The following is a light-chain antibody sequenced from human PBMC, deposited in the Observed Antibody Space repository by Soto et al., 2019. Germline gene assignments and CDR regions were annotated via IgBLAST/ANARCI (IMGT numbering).Light chain of an antibody. CDR2: GAS. Sequence: EIVMTQSPATLSVSPGETATLSCWASQSVSSNLAWYQQKPGQAPRLLIYGASTRATDIPARFSGSGSGTEFTLTISSLQSEDFPVYYCQQRSNWPLTFGGGTKVEIK. V-gene: IGKV3-15*01. CDR1: QSVSSN. CDR3: QQRSNWPLT. J-gene: IGKJ4*01.